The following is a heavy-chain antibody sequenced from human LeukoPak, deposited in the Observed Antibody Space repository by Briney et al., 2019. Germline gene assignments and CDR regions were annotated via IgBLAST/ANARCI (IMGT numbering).Heavy chain of an antibody. J-gene: IGHJ4*02. CDR2: INHSGST. Sequence: PSETLSLTCAVYGGSFSGYYWIWIRQPPGKGLEWIGEINHSGSTNYNPSLKSRVTISVDTSKNQFSLNLSPVTAADTAVYYCARVGDYYGSGSYYRHWGQGTLVTVSS. V-gene: IGHV4-34*01. CDR3: ARVGDYYGSGSYYRH. D-gene: IGHD3-10*01. CDR1: GGSFSGYY.